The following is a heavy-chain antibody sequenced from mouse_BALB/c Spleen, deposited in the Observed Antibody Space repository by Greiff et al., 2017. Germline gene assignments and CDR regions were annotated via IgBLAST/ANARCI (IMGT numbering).Heavy chain of an antibody. V-gene: IGHV5-6-3*01. Sequence: EMKLQESGGGLVQPGGSLKLSCAASGFTFSSYGMSWVRQTPDKRLELVATINSNGGSTYYPDSVKGRFTISRDNAKNTLYLQMSSLKSEDTAMYYCARHYGYGYAMDYWGQGTSVTVSS. CDR2: INSNGGST. CDR1: GFTFSSYG. CDR3: ARHYGYGYAMDY. D-gene: IGHD1-2*01. J-gene: IGHJ4*01.